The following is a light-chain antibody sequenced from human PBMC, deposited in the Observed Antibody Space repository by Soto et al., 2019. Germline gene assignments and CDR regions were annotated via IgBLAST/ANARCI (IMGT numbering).Light chain of an antibody. Sequence: QSVLTQPPSVSGSPGQSVTISCTGSTSDFASHNSVSWYQQAPGTAPKLLIYEVNNRPSGVPDRFSESKSGNTAFLTISGLQPEDEADYYCSSYIAAITSHVFGTGTKVTVL. CDR2: EVN. V-gene: IGLV2-18*02. CDR1: TSDFASHNS. J-gene: IGLJ1*01. CDR3: SSYIAAITSHV.